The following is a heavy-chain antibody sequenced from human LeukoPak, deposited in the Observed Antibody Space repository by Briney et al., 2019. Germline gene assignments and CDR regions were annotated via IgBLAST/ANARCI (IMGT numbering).Heavy chain of an antibody. V-gene: IGHV4-38-2*02. J-gene: IGHJ4*02. Sequence: SETLSLTCTVSGFSISSGYYWGWIRQPPGKGPEWIASFYHSGNTHYNSSLKSRVTISVDTSKNQFSLRLSSVTAADTAVYYCARDPYSETYYHRGLFDYWGQGTLVTLSS. D-gene: IGHD5-12*01. CDR2: FYHSGNT. CDR1: GFSISSGYY. CDR3: ARDPYSETYYHRGLFDY.